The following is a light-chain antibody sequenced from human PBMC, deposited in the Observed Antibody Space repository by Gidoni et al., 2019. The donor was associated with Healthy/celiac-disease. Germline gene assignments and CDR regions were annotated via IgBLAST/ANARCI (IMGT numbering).Light chain of an antibody. Sequence: QSALTPPASVSWSPGQAITISCTGTSSDVGGYNYVSWYHQPPGKAPKLMIYDVSNRPAGVSNRFSGSKSGNTASLTISGLQAEDEADYYCSSYTSSSTWVFGGGTKLTVL. CDR1: SSDVGGYNY. V-gene: IGLV2-14*03. CDR3: SSYTSSSTWV. CDR2: DVS. J-gene: IGLJ3*02.